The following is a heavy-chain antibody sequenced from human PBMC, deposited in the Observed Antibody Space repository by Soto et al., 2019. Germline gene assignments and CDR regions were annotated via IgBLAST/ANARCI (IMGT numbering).Heavy chain of an antibody. Sequence: SETLSLTWAFSGFSISNSNLLIWVRQPPGKGLEWIGEIYHSGSTNYNPSLKSRVTISVDKSKNQFSLKLSSVTAADTAVYYCERDLGNYWNSSEIPWSQGTLVTVSS. CDR2: IYHSGST. J-gene: IGHJ5*02. D-gene: IGHD1-7*01. V-gene: IGHV4-4*02. CDR1: GFSISNSNL. CDR3: ERDLGNYWNSSEIP.